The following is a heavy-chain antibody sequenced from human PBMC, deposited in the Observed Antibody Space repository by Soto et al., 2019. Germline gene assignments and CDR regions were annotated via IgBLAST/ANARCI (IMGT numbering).Heavy chain of an antibody. CDR1: GYTFTEHA. CDR3: AKDSRMWIPDY. CDR2: IATGNGNS. Sequence: QVQLVQSGAEVKKPGASVNVSCMASGYTFTEHAILWVRQAPGQGLEWRGWIATGNGNSKYSHKFQDRVIITRDTSASTASMELSSLRPEDTATYYCAKDSRMWIPDYWEQGTLVTVSS. V-gene: IGHV1-3*04. D-gene: IGHD5-18*01. J-gene: IGHJ4*02.